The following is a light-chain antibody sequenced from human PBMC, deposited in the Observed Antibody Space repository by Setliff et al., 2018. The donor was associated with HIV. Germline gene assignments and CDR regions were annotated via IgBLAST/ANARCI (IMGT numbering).Light chain of an antibody. V-gene: IGLV2-14*03. Sequence: QSALTQPASVSGSPGQSITISCTGTSSDVGDYNYVSWYQQRPGKAPKLMISDVSNRPSGVSNRFSGSKSGNAASLTISGLQAEDEADYYCSSYTSRTPLYVFGTGTKVTVL. J-gene: IGLJ1*01. CDR2: DVS. CDR3: SSYTSRTPLYV. CDR1: SSDVGDYNY.